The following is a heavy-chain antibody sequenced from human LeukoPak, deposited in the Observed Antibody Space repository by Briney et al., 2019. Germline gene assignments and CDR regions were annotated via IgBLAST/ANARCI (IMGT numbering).Heavy chain of an antibody. V-gene: IGHV1-2*02. Sequence: APVKVSCKASGYTFTGNHMYWVRQAPGQGLECMGWISPNTGDTNYAQKFQGRVTMTRDTSISTAYMELSRLTSDDTAVYYCAREVGINAFDIWGQGTMVTVSS. D-gene: IGHD3-10*01. J-gene: IGHJ3*02. CDR2: ISPNTGDT. CDR1: GYTFTGNH. CDR3: AREVGINAFDI.